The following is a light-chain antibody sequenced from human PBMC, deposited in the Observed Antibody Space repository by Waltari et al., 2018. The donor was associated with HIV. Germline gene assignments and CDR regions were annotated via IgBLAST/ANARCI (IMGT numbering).Light chain of an antibody. V-gene: IGLV1-51*02. J-gene: IGLJ1*01. CDR1: SSNLGNNL. CDR2: KNN. CDR3: GAWDRTVSARYV. Sequence: QSVLTQPPSVSAAPGQRVTISCSGSSSNLGNNLVSWYQQLPGPAPKLHIYKNNKHPSGIADRVSGSKSGTSATLDITGLKTGDEADYYCGAWDRTVSARYVFGTGTKVTVL.